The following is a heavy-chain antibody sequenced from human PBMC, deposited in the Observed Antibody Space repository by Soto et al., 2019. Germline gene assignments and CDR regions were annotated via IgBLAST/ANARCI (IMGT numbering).Heavy chain of an antibody. V-gene: IGHV4-39*01. CDR1: GGSISSSSYY. D-gene: IGHD1-26*01. Sequence: SETLSLTCTVSGGSISSSSYYWGWIRHPPGKGLEWIGSIYYSGSTYYNPSLKSRVTISVDTSKNQFSLKLSSVTAADTAVYYCAIIHQISGVTNAFDIWGQGTMVTVSS. CDR3: AIIHQISGVTNAFDI. CDR2: IYYSGST. J-gene: IGHJ3*02.